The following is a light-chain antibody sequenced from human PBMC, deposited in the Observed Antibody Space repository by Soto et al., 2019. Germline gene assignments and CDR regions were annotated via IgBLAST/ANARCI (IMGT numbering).Light chain of an antibody. CDR2: ASS. V-gene: IGKV1-39*01. CDR3: QQSHTLPYT. Sequence: DIQMTQSPSSLSASVGDRVTISCRASQPISIYINWYQQKPGKAPKLLIYASSNLQGGVPSRFSGSGSGTHFTLTISSLQPEDFATYSCQQSHTLPYTFGQGTRLEIK. CDR1: QPISIY. J-gene: IGKJ5*01.